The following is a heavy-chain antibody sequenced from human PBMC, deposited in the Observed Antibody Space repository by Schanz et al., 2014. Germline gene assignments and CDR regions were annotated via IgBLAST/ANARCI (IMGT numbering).Heavy chain of an antibody. V-gene: IGHV3-9*01. Sequence: EVQLVESGGGLVQPGGSLRLSCAASGFTFSRNAMYWVRQAPGKGLEWVSGISWNSYSLLYADSVQGRFTISRDNAKNTLYLQMNSLRAEDTAVYYCAKIWKGHPIEVRPGWSDGMDVWGQGTTVTVSS. J-gene: IGHJ6*02. CDR3: AKIWKGHPIEVRPGWSDGMDV. CDR1: GFTFSRNA. D-gene: IGHD6-6*01. CDR2: ISWNSYSL.